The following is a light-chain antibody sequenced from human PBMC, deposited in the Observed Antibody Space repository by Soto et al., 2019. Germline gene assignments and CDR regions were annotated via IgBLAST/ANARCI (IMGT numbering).Light chain of an antibody. CDR3: SSYTSSSTPYV. V-gene: IGLV2-14*01. CDR2: EVS. CDR1: SSDVGGYNY. J-gene: IGLJ1*01. Sequence: QSALTQPASVSGSPGQSITISCTGTSSDVGGYNYVSWYQQHPGKAPKLMIYEVSNRPSGVSNRFSGSKSGNTASLTISGLQAEDEADYYWSSYTSSSTPYVFGTGTKAPS.